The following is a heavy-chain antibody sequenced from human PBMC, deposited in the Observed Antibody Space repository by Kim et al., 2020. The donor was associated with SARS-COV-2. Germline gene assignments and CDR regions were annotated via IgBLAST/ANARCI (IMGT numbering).Heavy chain of an antibody. J-gene: IGHJ4*02. Sequence: GGSLRLSCAASGFTFSSHWMNWVRQAPGKGLVWVSRINSDGSSISYADSVKGRFTISRDNAKNTLYLQMNSLRVEDTAVYYCARRKDIDGGNSFDYWGQGILVTVSS. V-gene: IGHV3-74*01. CDR2: INSDGSSI. D-gene: IGHD2-21*02. CDR3: ARRKDIDGGNSFDY. CDR1: GFTFSSHW.